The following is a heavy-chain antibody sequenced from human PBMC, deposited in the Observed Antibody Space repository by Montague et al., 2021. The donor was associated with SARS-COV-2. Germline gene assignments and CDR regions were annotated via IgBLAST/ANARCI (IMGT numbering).Heavy chain of an antibody. CDR1: GFTFNNYA. V-gene: IGHV3-30*09. CDR2: ISYDGGNK. CDR3: VRASLIKAGIAVAGTTEY. J-gene: IGHJ4*02. Sequence: SLRLSCAASGFTFNNYAMHWVRQAPGKGLEWVAIISYDGGNKYYADSVKGRFAISRDNSKNTLYLQMNSLRAEDTAVYYCVRASLIKAGIAVAGTTEYWGKGTLVTISS. D-gene: IGHD6-19*01.